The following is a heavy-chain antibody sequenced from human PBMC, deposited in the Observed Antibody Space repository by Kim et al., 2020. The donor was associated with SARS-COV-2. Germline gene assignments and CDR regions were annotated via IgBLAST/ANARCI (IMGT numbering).Heavy chain of an antibody. V-gene: IGHV1-24*01. D-gene: IGHD3-22*01. J-gene: IGHJ6*02. CDR3: ATVKDYYDSSGYYFYYYGMDV. CDR1: GYTLTELS. CDR2: FDPEDGET. Sequence: ASVKVSCKVSGYTLTELSMHWVRQAPGKGLEWMGGFDPEDGETIYAQKFQGRVTMTEDTSTDTAYMELSSLRSEDTAVYYCATVKDYYDSSGYYFYYYGMDVWGQGTTVTVSS.